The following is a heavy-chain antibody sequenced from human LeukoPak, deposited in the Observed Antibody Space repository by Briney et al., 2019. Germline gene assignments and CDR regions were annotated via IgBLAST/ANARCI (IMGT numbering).Heavy chain of an antibody. CDR1: GYTFTNYF. CDR2: INPSGGAT. J-gene: IGHJ4*02. D-gene: IGHD3-10*01. CDR3: ARVSASGGFDVH. Sequence: ASVKVSCKASGYTFTNYFIHWVRQAPGQGLEWLGVINPSGGATSYAQKFPGRVTMTRDTSTSTVYMELSSLRPDDTAVYYCARVSASGGFDVHWGQGSLVTVSS. V-gene: IGHV1-46*01.